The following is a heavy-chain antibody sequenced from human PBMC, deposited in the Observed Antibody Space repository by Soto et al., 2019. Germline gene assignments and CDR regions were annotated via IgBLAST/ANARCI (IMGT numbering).Heavy chain of an antibody. J-gene: IGHJ4*02. D-gene: IGHD3-22*01. Sequence: GGSLRLSCAASGFTFSSYGMHWVRQAPGKGLEWVAGIWYDGSNKYYADSVKGRFTISRDNSKNTLYLQMNSLRAEDTAVYYCVRDNYYDSSGYFGYFDYWGQGTLVTVSS. CDR1: GFTFSSYG. CDR2: IWYDGSNK. CDR3: VRDNYYDSSGYFGYFDY. V-gene: IGHV3-33*01.